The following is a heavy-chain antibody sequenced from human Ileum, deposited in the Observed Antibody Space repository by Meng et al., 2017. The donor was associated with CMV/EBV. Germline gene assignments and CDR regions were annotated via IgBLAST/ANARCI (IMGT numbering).Heavy chain of an antibody. V-gene: IGHV3-48*03. Sequence: GGSLRLSCAASGFTFSNYEMNWVRQAPGKGLEWVSDISSSGSTIYYADSVKGRFTISRDNAKNSLYLQMTSLRAEDTALYYCARINDYGGAHYGMDVWGQGTTVTVSS. D-gene: IGHD4/OR15-4a*01. J-gene: IGHJ6*02. CDR1: GFTFSNYE. CDR2: ISSSGSTI. CDR3: ARINDYGGAHYGMDV.